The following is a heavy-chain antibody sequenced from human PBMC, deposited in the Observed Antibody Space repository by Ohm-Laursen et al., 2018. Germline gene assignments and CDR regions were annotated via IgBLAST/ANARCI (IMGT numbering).Heavy chain of an antibody. CDR2: IYTSGST. CDR3: ARDARITMASRYYYGMDV. V-gene: IGHV4-4*07. Sequence: SETLSLTCTVSGGSISSYYWSWIRQPAGKGLEWIGRIYTSGSTNYNPSLKSRATMSVDTSKNQFSLKLSSVTAADTAVYYCARDARITMASRYYYGMDVWGQGTTVTVSS. D-gene: IGHD3-10*01. CDR1: GGSISSYY. J-gene: IGHJ6*02.